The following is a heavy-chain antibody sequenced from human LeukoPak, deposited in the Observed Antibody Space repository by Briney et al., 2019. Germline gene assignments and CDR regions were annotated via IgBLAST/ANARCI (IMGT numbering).Heavy chain of an antibody. V-gene: IGHV3-7*01. J-gene: IGHJ4*02. Sequence: GGSLRLSCVASGFTFSHSWMTWVRQAPGKGLEWVGHIKEDGSSQNYVDSVKGRFTISKDNAKNTVYLQTNNLRAEDTAVYYCVSFYETYWGRGTLVTVSS. CDR3: VSFYETY. D-gene: IGHD2-2*01. CDR2: IKEDGSSQ. CDR1: GFTFSHSW.